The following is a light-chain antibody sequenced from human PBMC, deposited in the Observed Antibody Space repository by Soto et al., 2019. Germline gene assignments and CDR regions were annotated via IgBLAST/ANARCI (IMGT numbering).Light chain of an antibody. CDR3: QQSYITPPIT. Sequence: DVQMTQSPSSLSALVGDRVTITCRASQSVSRYLNWYQHKPGKAPKLLINAASNLRSGVPSRFSGSGSGTDFTRTIEGLQPEDFAVYYCQQSYITPPITFGQGTRLELK. CDR1: QSVSRY. CDR2: AAS. V-gene: IGKV1-39*01. J-gene: IGKJ5*01.